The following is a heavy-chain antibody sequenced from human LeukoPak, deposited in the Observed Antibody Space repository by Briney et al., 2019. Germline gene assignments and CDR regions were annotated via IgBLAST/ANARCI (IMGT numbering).Heavy chain of an antibody. J-gene: IGHJ6*02. V-gene: IGHV7-4-1*02. CDR3: ARSGYSSSWMGSYYYYYGMDV. D-gene: IGHD6-13*01. Sequence: GASVKVSCKASGYTFTSYAMNWVRQAPGQGLEWMGWINTNTGNPTYAQGFTGRFVFSLDTSVSTAYLQISSLKAEDTAVYYCARSGYSSSWMGSYYYYYGMDVWGQGTTVTVSS. CDR1: GYTFTSYA. CDR2: INTNTGNP.